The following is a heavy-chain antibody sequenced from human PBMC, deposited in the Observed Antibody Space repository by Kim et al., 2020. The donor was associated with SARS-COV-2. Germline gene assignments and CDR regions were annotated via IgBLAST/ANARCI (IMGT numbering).Heavy chain of an antibody. Sequence: GGSLRLSCAASGFTFSSYGMHWVRQAPGKGLEWVAVISYDGSNKYYADSVKGRFTISRDNSKNTLYLQMNSLRAEDTAVYYCAKEGFQHWGQGTLVTVSS. CDR1: GFTFSSYG. CDR2: ISYDGSNK. CDR3: AKEGFQH. J-gene: IGHJ1*01. V-gene: IGHV3-30*18.